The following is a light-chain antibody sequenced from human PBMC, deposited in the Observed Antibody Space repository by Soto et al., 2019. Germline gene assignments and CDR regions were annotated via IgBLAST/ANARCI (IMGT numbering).Light chain of an antibody. J-gene: IGKJ5*01. CDR2: AAS. Sequence: DIQMTQSPSSLSASVGDRVTITCRASESIARHLNWYQQKPGKAPKLLIYAASSLQNAVPSRFRGGGSGTDFTLTINNLQPEDFATYYCQQTYSTLSITFGQGTRLEIK. V-gene: IGKV1-39*01. CDR3: QQTYSTLSIT. CDR1: ESIARH.